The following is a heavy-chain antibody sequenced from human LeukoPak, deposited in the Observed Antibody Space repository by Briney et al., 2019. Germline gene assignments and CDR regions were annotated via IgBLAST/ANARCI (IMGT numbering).Heavy chain of an antibody. Sequence: ASVKVSCKASGYTFTSYGISWVRQAPGQGLEWMGWIGAYNGNTNYAQKLQGRVTMTTDTSTSTAYMELRSLRSDDTAVYYCARDYSNYDSSWFDPWGQGTLVTVSS. CDR2: IGAYNGNT. CDR1: GYTFTSYG. D-gene: IGHD4-11*01. CDR3: ARDYSNYDSSWFDP. J-gene: IGHJ5*02. V-gene: IGHV1-18*01.